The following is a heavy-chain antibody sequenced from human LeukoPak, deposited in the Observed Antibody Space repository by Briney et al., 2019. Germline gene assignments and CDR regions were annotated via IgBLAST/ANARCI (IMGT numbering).Heavy chain of an antibody. Sequence: SQTLSLTCAISGASVSSDNAAWNWIRQSPSRGLEWLGRTYYRSKYYNDYAVSVKSRITINPDTPKNQISLQLNSVTPEDTAMYYCARDERRACSGTTCYFNWFDTWGQGTLVTVSS. CDR3: ARDERRACSGTTCYFNWFDT. D-gene: IGHD2-2*01. J-gene: IGHJ5*02. CDR1: GASVSSDNAA. CDR2: TYYRSKYYN. V-gene: IGHV6-1*01.